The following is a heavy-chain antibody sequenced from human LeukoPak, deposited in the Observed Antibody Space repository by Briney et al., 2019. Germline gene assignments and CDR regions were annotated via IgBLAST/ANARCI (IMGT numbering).Heavy chain of an antibody. J-gene: IGHJ4*02. CDR3: ARWGLYSGWLFDY. V-gene: IGHV4-39*07. Sequence: SETLSLTCSVSGDTISTSDHYWGWIRQPPGKGLEWIGSIYYTGNTYYNPSLKSRVTISVDTSKNQFSLKLSSVTAADTAVYYCARWGLYSGWLFDYWGQGTLVTVSS. CDR2: IYYTGNT. CDR1: GDTISTSDHY. D-gene: IGHD6-19*01.